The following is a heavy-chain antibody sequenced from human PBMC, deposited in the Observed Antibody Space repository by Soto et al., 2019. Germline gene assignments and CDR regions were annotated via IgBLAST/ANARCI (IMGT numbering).Heavy chain of an antibody. CDR3: ARGDIVVVPALVDY. CDR2: IYYSGST. CDR1: GGSISSSSYY. V-gene: IGHV4-39*01. Sequence: QLQLQESGPGLVKPSETLSLTCTVSGGSISSSSYYWGWIRQPPGKGLEWIGSIYYSGSTYYNPSLKSRVTISVDTSKNQFSLKLSSVTAADTAVYYCARGDIVVVPALVDYWGQGTLVTVSS. D-gene: IGHD2-2*01. J-gene: IGHJ4*02.